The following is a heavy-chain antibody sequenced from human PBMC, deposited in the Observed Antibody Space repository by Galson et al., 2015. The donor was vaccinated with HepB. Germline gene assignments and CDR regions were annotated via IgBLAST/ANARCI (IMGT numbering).Heavy chain of an antibody. V-gene: IGHV1-8*01. J-gene: IGHJ6*04. CDR3: ARFGGGLHSSSSVMDV. D-gene: IGHD6-6*01. CDR2: MNPNSGNT. Sequence: SVKVSCKASGYTFTSYDINWVRQATGQGLEWMGWMNPNSGNTGYAQKFQGRVTMTRNTSISTAYMELSSLRSEDTAVYYCARFGGGLHSSSSVMDVWGKGTTVTVSS. CDR1: GYTFTSYD.